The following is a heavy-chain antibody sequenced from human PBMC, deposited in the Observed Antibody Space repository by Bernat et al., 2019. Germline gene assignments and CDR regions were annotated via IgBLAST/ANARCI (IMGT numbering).Heavy chain of an antibody. V-gene: IGHV2-70*04. Sequence: QVTLKESGPALVKPTQTLTLTCTFSGFSPSTSGMRVSWIRQPPGKALEWLARIDWDDDKFYSTSLKTRLTISKDTSKNQVVLTMTNMDPVDTATYYCARSSGYHLFDYWGQGTLVTVSS. CDR2: IDWDDDK. J-gene: IGHJ4*02. CDR3: ARSSGYHLFDY. D-gene: IGHD3-22*01. CDR1: GFSPSTSGMR.